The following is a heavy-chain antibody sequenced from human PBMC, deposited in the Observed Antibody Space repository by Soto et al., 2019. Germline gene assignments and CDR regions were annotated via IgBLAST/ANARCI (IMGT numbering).Heavy chain of an antibody. CDR2: IYHTGNT. CDR3: ARSVVTLVRGVTINYFAY. CDR1: DGSISSAGYS. J-gene: IGHJ4*02. V-gene: IGHV4-30-2*01. Sequence: SETLCLTRAVSDGSISSAGYSSNWIRQPPGKGLEWIGYIYHTGNTYYNPSLKGRVTISVDRSKDQFPLILNSVTAADTAVYYCARSVVTLVRGVTINYFAYWARGGLVT. D-gene: IGHD3-10*01.